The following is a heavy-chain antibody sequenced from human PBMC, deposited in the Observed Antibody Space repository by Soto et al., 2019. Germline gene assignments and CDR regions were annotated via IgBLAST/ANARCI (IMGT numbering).Heavy chain of an antibody. V-gene: IGHV1-18*01. Sequence: QVQLVQSGAEVKKPGASVKVSCKASGYTFTSYGISWVRQAPGQGLEWMGWISAYNGNTNYAQKLQGRVTMTPDTSTSTAYMELRSLRSDDTAVYYCARGGTYDSSGYYGGDWFDPWGQGTLVTVYS. CDR1: GYTFTSYG. D-gene: IGHD3-22*01. CDR2: ISAYNGNT. J-gene: IGHJ5*02. CDR3: ARGGTYDSSGYYGGDWFDP.